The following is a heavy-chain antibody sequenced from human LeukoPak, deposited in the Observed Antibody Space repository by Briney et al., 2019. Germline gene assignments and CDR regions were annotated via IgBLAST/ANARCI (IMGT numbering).Heavy chain of an antibody. D-gene: IGHD5-18*01. J-gene: IGHJ4*02. CDR1: EFTFSNYD. CDR2: TSYDGSNK. Sequence: PGGSLRLSCAASEFTFSNYDMHWVRQAPGKGLEWVALTSYDGSNKYYGDPVKGRFTISRDNSKNTLYLQMNSLRTEDTAIYYCAKGKMRYSYGYQSLIDYWGQGTLVTVSS. CDR3: AKGKMRYSYGYQSLIDY. V-gene: IGHV3-30*18.